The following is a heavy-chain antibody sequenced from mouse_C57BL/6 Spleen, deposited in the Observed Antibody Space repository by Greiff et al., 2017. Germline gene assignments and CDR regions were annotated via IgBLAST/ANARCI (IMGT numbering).Heavy chain of an antibody. J-gene: IGHJ4*01. CDR1: GYTFTDYN. CDR3: ARVRYYGSSYDAMDY. CDR2: INPNNGGP. Sequence: VQLQQSGPELVKPGASVKIPCKASGYTFTDYNMDWVKQSHGKSLEWIGDINPNNGGPIYNQKFKGKATLTVDKSSSTAYMELRSLTSEDTAVYYCARVRYYGSSYDAMDYWGQGTSGTVSS. D-gene: IGHD1-1*01. V-gene: IGHV1-18*01.